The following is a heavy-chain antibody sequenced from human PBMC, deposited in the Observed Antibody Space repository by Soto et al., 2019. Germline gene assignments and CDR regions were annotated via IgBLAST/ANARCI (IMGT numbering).Heavy chain of an antibody. CDR1: GLKFSDAW. D-gene: IGHD2-15*01. CDR3: APHVSCSGGSCQYDAFAI. CDR2: IKTTVMGAPT. J-gene: IGHJ3*02. V-gene: IGHV3-15*07. Sequence: GGSLRLSCVVSGLKFSDAWVHWVRQVPGKGLEWVGHIKTTVMGAPTYYADSVKGRFAMSRDTSESTLYLQMNSLGAEDTAAYYCAPHVSCSGGSCQYDAFAIRGQGTMVTVSS.